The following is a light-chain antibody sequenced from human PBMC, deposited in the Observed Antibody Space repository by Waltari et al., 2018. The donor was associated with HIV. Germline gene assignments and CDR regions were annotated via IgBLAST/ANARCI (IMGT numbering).Light chain of an antibody. V-gene: IGLV2-14*03. J-gene: IGLJ1*01. CDR3: SSYTSSSTYYV. CDR1: SSDVGGSNY. Sequence: QSALTQPASVSGSPGQSITIPCTGTSSDVGGSNYVSWYQQHPGKAPKLMTSDVSNRPSGVSNRFSGSKSGNTASLTISGLQAEDEADYYCSSYTSSSTYYVFGTGTKVTVL. CDR2: DVS.